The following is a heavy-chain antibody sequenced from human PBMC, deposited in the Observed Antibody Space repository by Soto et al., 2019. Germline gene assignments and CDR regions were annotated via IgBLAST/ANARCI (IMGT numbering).Heavy chain of an antibody. CDR1: GFTFSSYG. CDR3: ARDHQESYCSGGSCYPDAFDI. CDR2: IYSGGST. Sequence: GGSLRLSCAASGFTFSSYGMHWVRQAPGKGLEWVAVIYSGGSTYYADSVKGRFTISRDNSKNTLYLQMNSLRAEDTAVYYCARDHQESYCSGGSCYPDAFDIWGQGTMVTVSS. J-gene: IGHJ3*02. V-gene: IGHV3-NL1*01. D-gene: IGHD2-15*01.